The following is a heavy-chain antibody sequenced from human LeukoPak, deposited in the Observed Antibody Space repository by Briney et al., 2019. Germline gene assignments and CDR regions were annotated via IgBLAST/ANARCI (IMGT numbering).Heavy chain of an antibody. D-gene: IGHD3-3*01. CDR2: ISWQSNTR. Sequence: GGSLRLSCAASGFFFDVYGMHWVRQVPGKGLEWVSGISWQSNTRKYADSVRGRFTISRDNAKNSLYLQMNRLKLEDTALYYCVKDRDFWSGLDVWGQGTMVTVS. V-gene: IGHV3-9*01. CDR3: VKDRDFWSGLDV. CDR1: GFFFDVYG. J-gene: IGHJ6*02.